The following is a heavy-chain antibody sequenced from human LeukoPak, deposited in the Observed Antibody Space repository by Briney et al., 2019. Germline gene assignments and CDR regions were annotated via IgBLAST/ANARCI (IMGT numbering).Heavy chain of an antibody. CDR2: INHSGST. CDR3: ARGIGSKIAAAGYYYYGMDV. D-gene: IGHD6-13*01. V-gene: IGHV4-34*01. Sequence: SETLPLTCAVYGGSFSGYYWSWIRQPPGKGLEWIGEINHSGSTNYNPSLKSRVTISVDTSKNQFSLKLSSVTAADTAVYYCARGIGSKIAAAGYYYYGMDVWGQGTTVTVSS. CDR1: GGSFSGYY. J-gene: IGHJ6*02.